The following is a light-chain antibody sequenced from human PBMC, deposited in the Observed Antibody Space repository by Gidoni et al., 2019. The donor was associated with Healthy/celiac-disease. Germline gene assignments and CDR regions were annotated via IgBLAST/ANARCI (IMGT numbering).Light chain of an antibody. J-gene: IGKJ1*01. Sequence: AIINCKSSQSVLYSSNNKNYLAWYQQKPGQPPKLLIYWASTRESGVPDRFSGSGSGTDFTLTISSLQAEDVAVYYCQQYYSTPRTFGQGTKVEIK. V-gene: IGKV4-1*01. CDR3: QQYYSTPRT. CDR2: WAS. CDR1: QSVLYSSNNKNY.